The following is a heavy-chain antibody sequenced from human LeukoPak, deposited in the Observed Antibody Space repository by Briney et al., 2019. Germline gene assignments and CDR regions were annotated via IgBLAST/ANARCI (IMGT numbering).Heavy chain of an antibody. CDR3: ARSDPVAGTDNWFDP. CDR1: GGSISSYY. J-gene: IGHJ5*02. Sequence: SETLSLTCTVSGGSISSYYWSWIRQPPGKGLEWIGYIYYSGSTNYNPSLKSRVTISVDTSKNQFSLKLSSATAADTAVYYCARSDPVAGTDNWFDPWGQGTLVTVSS. D-gene: IGHD6-19*01. CDR2: IYYSGST. V-gene: IGHV4-59*01.